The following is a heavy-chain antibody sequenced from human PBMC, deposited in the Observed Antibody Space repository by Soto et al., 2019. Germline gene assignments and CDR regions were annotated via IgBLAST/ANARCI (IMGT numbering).Heavy chain of an antibody. CDR2: ISPYNGNT. CDR3: ARGRDYGDFYFDY. CDR1: GYTFTNFG. J-gene: IGHJ4*02. Sequence: ASVKVSCKASGYTFTNFGINWVRQAPGLGLEWVGWISPYNGNTQTVEKLQGRVTMTTDTSTSTAYMELRSLRSDDTAVYYCARGRDYGDFYFDYWGQGTPVTVSS. D-gene: IGHD4-17*01. V-gene: IGHV1-18*01.